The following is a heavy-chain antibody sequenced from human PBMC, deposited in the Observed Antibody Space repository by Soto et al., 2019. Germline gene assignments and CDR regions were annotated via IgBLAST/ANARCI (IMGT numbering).Heavy chain of an antibody. CDR1: GFTFDDYA. CDR3: AKDRGYCSSTSCYALYY. D-gene: IGHD2-2*01. V-gene: IGHV3-9*01. CDR2: ISWNSGSI. Sequence: EVQLVESGGGLVQPGRSLRLSCAASGFTFDDYAMHWVRQAPGKGLEWVSGISWNSGSIGYADSVKGRFTISRDNAKNSLYRQMNSLRAEDTALYYCAKDRGYCSSTSCYALYYLGQGTLVTVSS. J-gene: IGHJ4*02.